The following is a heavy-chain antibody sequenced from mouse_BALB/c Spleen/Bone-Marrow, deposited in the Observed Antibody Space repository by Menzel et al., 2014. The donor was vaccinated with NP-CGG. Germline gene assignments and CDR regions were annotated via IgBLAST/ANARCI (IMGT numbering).Heavy chain of an antibody. Sequence: QVQLQHSGAELAKPGASVKMSCKASGYTFTSYWMHWVKQRPGQGLEWIGYINPSTGYTEYNQKFKDKATLTADKSSSTAYMQLSSLTSEDSAVYYCARRAYGGSYGFAYWGQGTLVTVSA. CDR1: GYTFTSYW. J-gene: IGHJ3*01. CDR3: ARRAYGGSYGFAY. V-gene: IGHV1-7*01. D-gene: IGHD1-1*01. CDR2: INPSTGYT.